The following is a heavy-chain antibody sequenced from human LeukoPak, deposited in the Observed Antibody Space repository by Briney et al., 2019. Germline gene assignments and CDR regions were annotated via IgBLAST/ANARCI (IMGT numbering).Heavy chain of an antibody. CDR1: GFTFSSYG. CDR3: AKDSETIFGVSFYGMDV. J-gene: IGHJ6*02. CDR2: ISYDGSNK. D-gene: IGHD3-3*01. V-gene: IGHV3-30*18. Sequence: PGGSLRLSCAASGFTFSSYGMHWVRQAPGKGLEWVAVISYDGSNKYYADSVKGRFTISRDNSKNTLYLQMNSLRAEDTAVYHCAKDSETIFGVSFYGMDVWGQGTTVTVSS.